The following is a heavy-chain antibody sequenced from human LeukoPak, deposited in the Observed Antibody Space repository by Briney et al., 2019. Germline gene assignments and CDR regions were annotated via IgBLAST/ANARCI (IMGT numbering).Heavy chain of an antibody. Sequence: GGSLRLSCAASGFAFSNYWMHWVRRAPGEALMWVSRIKSDGSSTTYADSVKGRFTISRDNAKNTLYLQMNSLRAEDTAVYYCSRDSLSSCGGDCYSGLDVWGQGTTVTVSS. D-gene: IGHD2-21*02. V-gene: IGHV3-74*01. CDR3: SRDSLSSCGGDCYSGLDV. CDR2: IKSDGSST. J-gene: IGHJ6*02. CDR1: GFAFSNYW.